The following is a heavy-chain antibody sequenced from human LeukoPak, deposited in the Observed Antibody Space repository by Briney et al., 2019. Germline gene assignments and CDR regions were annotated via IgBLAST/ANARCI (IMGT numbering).Heavy chain of an antibody. CDR1: GFTVSSNY. V-gene: IGHV3-53*05. CDR3: ATKLRFLEWLSHYGMDV. Sequence: GGSLRLSCAASGFTVSSNYMSWVRQAPGKGLEWVSVTYSGAGTYYADSVKGRFTISRDNSKNTLYLQMNSLRAEDTAVYYCATKLRFLEWLSHYGMDVWGQGTTVTVSS. CDR2: TYSGAGT. D-gene: IGHD3-3*01. J-gene: IGHJ6*02.